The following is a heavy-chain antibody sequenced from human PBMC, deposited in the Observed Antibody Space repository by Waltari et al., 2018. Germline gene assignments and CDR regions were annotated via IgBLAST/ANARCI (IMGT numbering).Heavy chain of an antibody. J-gene: IGHJ4*02. CDR1: GYTFTGYY. V-gene: IGHV1-2*06. Sequence: QVQLVQSGAEVKKPGASVKVSCKASGYTFTGYYMPWVRQAPGQGLEWMGRINPNSGGTNYAQKFQGRVTMTRDTSISTAYMELSRLRSDDTAMYYCARALHSGSYFAYWGQGTLVTVSS. CDR2: INPNSGGT. D-gene: IGHD1-26*01. CDR3: ARALHSGSYFAY.